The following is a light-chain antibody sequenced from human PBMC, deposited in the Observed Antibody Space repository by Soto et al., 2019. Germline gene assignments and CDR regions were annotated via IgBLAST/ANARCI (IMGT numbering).Light chain of an antibody. V-gene: IGKV1-39*01. CDR3: QQYDNYPLT. Sequence: DIQMTQSPSSLSTSVGDRVTITCRASQSISSYLNWYQQKPGKAPKLLIYAASSLQSGVPSRFSGSGSGTDFTLTISSLQPDDFATYYCQQYDNYPLTFGGGTKVDIK. CDR1: QSISSY. CDR2: AAS. J-gene: IGKJ4*01.